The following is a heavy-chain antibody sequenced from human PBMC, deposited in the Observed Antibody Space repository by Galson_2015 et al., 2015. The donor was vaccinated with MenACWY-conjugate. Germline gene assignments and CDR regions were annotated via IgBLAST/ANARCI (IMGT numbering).Heavy chain of an antibody. D-gene: IGHD3-10*01. CDR2: IDPVNSNI. CDR1: GYSFTKYW. J-gene: IGHJ6*02. V-gene: IGHV5-51*01. Sequence: QSGAEVKKPGESLTMSCKGSGYSFTKYWVAWVRQMPGKGLEWVGIIDPVNSNIRYSPPFQGQVTISADESISTAYLQWSSLKASESAGYDCARHPAGRRGIDVWGRGTTVTASS. CDR3: ARHPAGRRGIDV.